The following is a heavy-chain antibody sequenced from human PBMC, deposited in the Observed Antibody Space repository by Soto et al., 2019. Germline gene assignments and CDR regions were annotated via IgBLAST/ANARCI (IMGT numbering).Heavy chain of an antibody. V-gene: IGHV3-23*01. D-gene: IGHD2-8*01. CDR1: GFTFSSYA. CDR2: ISGSGGST. Sequence: GGSLILSCAASGFTFSSYAMSWVRQAPGKGLEWVSAISGSGGSTYYADSVKGRFTISRDNSKNTLYLQMNSLRAEDTAVYYCAKMGMQDYYYGMDVWGQGTTVTVSS. CDR3: AKMGMQDYYYGMDV. J-gene: IGHJ6*02.